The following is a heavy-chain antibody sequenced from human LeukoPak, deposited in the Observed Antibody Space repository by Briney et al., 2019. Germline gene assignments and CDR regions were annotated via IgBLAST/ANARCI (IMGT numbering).Heavy chain of an antibody. J-gene: IGHJ4*02. CDR2: INPNSGDT. D-gene: IGHD2-8*01. Sequence: ASVKLSCRATGYTFTGHIMHWVRQAPGQGLEWMGRINPNSGDTKFAQKFQGRVTLTRDTSISTAYMEMSSLTSDDTAVYYCARGNGPENSWGQGTLVIVSS. V-gene: IGHV1-2*06. CDR1: GYTFTGHI. CDR3: ARGNGPENS.